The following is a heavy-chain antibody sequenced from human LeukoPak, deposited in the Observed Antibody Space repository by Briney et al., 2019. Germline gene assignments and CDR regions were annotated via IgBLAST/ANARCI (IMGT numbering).Heavy chain of an antibody. Sequence: PSQTLSLTCTVSGGSISSGDYYWSWIRQPPGKGLEWIGYIYYSGSTYYNPSLKSRVTISVDTSKNQFSLKLSSVTAADTALYYCARDPICSSTSCYILDYWGQGTLVTVSS. CDR1: GGSISSGDYY. CDR3: ARDPICSSTSCYILDY. D-gene: IGHD2-2*02. J-gene: IGHJ4*02. CDR2: IYYSGST. V-gene: IGHV4-30-4*01.